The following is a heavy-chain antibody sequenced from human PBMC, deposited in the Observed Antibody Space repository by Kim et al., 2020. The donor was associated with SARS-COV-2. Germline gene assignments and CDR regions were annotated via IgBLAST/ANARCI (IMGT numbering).Heavy chain of an antibody. D-gene: IGHD4-4*01. CDR2: ISSSSSYI. CDR3: ARANSHDYMALWYYYGMDV. V-gene: IGHV3-21*01. J-gene: IGHJ6*02. Sequence: GGSLRLSCAASGFTFSSYSMNWVRQAPGKGLEWVSSISSSSSYIYYADSVKGRFTISRDNAKNSLYLQMNSLRAEDTAVYYCARANSHDYMALWYYYGMDVWGQGTTVTVSS. CDR1: GFTFSSYS.